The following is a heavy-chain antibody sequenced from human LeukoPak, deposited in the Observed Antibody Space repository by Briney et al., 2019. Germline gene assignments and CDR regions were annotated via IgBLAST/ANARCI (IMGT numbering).Heavy chain of an antibody. V-gene: IGHV3-20*04. D-gene: IGHD3-10*01. CDR1: GFTFDNYG. CDR3: ARIRSGSYNGWFDP. Sequence: PGGSLRLSCAASGFTFDNYGMAWVRQAPGKGLEWVSYIHWNGGTTAYADSVKSRFTISRDNAKNSLYLQMDRLRAGDTALYYCARIRSGSYNGWFDPWGQGTLVTVSS. J-gene: IGHJ5*02. CDR2: IHWNGGTT.